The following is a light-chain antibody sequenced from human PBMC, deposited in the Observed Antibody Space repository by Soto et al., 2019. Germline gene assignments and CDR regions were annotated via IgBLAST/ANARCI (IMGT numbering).Light chain of an antibody. CDR2: GTF. Sequence: IVLTQSPGTLSLSPGERATLSCRASQSVSSNYLAWYQQKPGQPPRLLLYGTFSRATGVPDRFSGSGSGTDLTLTINILEPEDFAVYYCQQYVSSPYTFGQGTRLEIK. CDR1: QSVSSNY. V-gene: IGKV3-20*01. CDR3: QQYVSSPYT. J-gene: IGKJ2*01.